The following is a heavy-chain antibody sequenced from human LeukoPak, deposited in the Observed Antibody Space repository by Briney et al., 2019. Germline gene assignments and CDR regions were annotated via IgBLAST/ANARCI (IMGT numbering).Heavy chain of an antibody. Sequence: PSETLSLTCTVSGGSISSHYWSWIRQPPGKGLEWIGYISSIGSTNYNPSLKSRVTISVDTSKNQFSLKLTSVTAAYTAVYFCARDPATVTKGLDIWGQGTMVTVSS. CDR2: ISSIGST. D-gene: IGHD4-17*01. V-gene: IGHV4-59*11. CDR3: ARDPATVTKGLDI. CDR1: GGSISSHY. J-gene: IGHJ3*02.